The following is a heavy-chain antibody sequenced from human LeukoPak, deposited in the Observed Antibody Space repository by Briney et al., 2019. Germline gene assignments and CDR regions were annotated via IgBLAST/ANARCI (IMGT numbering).Heavy chain of an antibody. Sequence: GGSLRLSCAASGFTFSSYSMSWVRQAPGKGLEWVSYISSSSSTIYYADSVKGRFTISRDNAKNSLYLQMNSLRAEDTAVYYCARTPYCGGDCYRYYYYGMDVWGQGTTVTVSS. J-gene: IGHJ6*02. CDR3: ARTPYCGGDCYRYYYYGMDV. CDR2: ISSSSSTI. D-gene: IGHD2-21*02. V-gene: IGHV3-48*01. CDR1: GFTFSSYS.